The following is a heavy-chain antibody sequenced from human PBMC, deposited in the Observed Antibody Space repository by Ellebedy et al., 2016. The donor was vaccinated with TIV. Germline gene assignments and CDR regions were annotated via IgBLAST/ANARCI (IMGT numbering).Heavy chain of an antibody. V-gene: IGHV3-21*04. Sequence: GESLKISXAASGFTFSSYSMTWVRQAPGKGLEWVSSISGRGTYIYYTDSVKGRFTISRDNAKNSLYLQMNSLRAEDTAVYYCARGNYGLDVWGQGTTVTVSS. CDR3: ARGNYGLDV. CDR2: ISGRGTYI. J-gene: IGHJ6*02. CDR1: GFTFSSYS.